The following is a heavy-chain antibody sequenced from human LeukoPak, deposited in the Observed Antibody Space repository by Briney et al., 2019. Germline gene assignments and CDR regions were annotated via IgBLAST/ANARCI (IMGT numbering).Heavy chain of an antibody. D-gene: IGHD6-13*01. Sequence: GGSLRLSCVASGFTFSDYDMNWVRQAPMKGLEWVSAIRGNGDTTYYADSVKGRFAISRDNSKNTLYLQMNSLRAEDTAVYYCARNIAAHYYYYMAVWGKGTTVTVSS. CDR2: IRGNGDTT. J-gene: IGHJ6*03. CDR1: GFTFSDYD. CDR3: ARNIAAHYYYYMAV. V-gene: IGHV3-23*01.